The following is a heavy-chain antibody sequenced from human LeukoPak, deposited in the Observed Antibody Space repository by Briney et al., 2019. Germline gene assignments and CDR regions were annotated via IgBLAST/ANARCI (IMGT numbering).Heavy chain of an antibody. CDR1: GFTFSSYA. J-gene: IGHJ5*02. V-gene: IGHV3-30-3*01. CDR2: ISYDRSNK. Sequence: PGGSLRLSCAASGFTFSSYAMHWVRQAPGKGLEWVAVISYDRSNKYYADSVKGRFTISRDNSKNTLYLQMNSLRAEDTAVYYCARETGEYCSSTSCYTSKQWVTRNWFDPWGQGTLVTVSS. CDR3: ARETGEYCSSTSCYTSKQWVTRNWFDP. D-gene: IGHD2-2*02.